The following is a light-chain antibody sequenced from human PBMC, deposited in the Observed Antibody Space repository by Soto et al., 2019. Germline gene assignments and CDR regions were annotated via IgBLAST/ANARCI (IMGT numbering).Light chain of an antibody. CDR2: GAS. Sequence: EIVMTQSPATLSVSPGERATLSCRASQSVSSNLAWYQQKPGQAPRLLIYGASTRATGIPARFSGSGSGTDFTLFISKVEPEDFAVYYCXQYGRXPRATFXQGTRLEIK. CDR1: QSVSSN. J-gene: IGKJ5*01. V-gene: IGKV3-15*01. CDR3: XQYGRXPRAT.